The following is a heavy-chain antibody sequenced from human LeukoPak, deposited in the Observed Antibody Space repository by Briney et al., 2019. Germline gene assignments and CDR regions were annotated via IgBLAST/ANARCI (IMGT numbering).Heavy chain of an antibody. Sequence: GGSLRLSCAASGFTVSVCPMHWVSQAQGKGLEFVSTFSNYGETTYYADSVKGRFTVSRDNSKNELYLQMNSLSAEDTAVYYCVRETYYFDGSRYFLFDYWGQGILVIVSA. V-gene: IGHV3-64D*09. CDR2: FSNYGETT. J-gene: IGHJ4*02. CDR3: VRETYYFDGSRYFLFDY. D-gene: IGHD3-22*01. CDR1: GFTVSVCP.